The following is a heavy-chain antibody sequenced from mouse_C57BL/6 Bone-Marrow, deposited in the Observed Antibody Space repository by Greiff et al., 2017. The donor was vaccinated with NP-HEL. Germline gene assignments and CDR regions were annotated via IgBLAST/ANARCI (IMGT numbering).Heavy chain of an antibody. V-gene: IGHV1-18*01. D-gene: IGHD1-1*01. CDR2: INPNNGGT. CDR3: ARLFYYGSSYYAMDY. J-gene: IGHJ4*01. Sequence: VQLQQSGPELVKPGASVKIPCKASGYTFTDYNMDWVKQSHGKSLEWIGDINPNNGGTIYNQKFKGKATLTVDKSSSTAYMELRSLTSEDTAVYYCARLFYYGSSYYAMDYWGQGTSVTVSS. CDR1: GYTFTDYN.